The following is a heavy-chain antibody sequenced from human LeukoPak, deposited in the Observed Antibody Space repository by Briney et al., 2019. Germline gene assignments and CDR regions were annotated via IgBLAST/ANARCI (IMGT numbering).Heavy chain of an antibody. CDR1: GCTFSSYW. Sequence: PGGSLRLSCAASGCTFSSYWRSWVRQAPGKGLEWLANIKQDGSEKYYVDSVKGRCTIARDNAKNSMYLQMNSLRAEDTAVYYCARLRPYYDFWSGLDWFDPWGQGTLVTVSS. V-gene: IGHV3-7*01. J-gene: IGHJ5*02. CDR3: ARLRPYYDFWSGLDWFDP. D-gene: IGHD3-3*01. CDR2: IKQDGSEK.